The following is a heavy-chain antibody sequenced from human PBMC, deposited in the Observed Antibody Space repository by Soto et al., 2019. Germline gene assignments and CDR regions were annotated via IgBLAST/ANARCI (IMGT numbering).Heavy chain of an antibody. CDR1: GFTFSSYA. CDR3: AKDLSSRVEHSCFDY. D-gene: IGHD2-21*01. CDR2: ISGSGGST. Sequence: EVQLLEYGGGLVQPGGSLRLSCAASGFTFSSYAMSWVRQAPGKGLEWVSAISGSGGSTYYADSVKGRFTISRDNSKNTLYLQMNSLRAEDTAVYYCAKDLSSRVEHSCFDYWGQGTLVTVSS. J-gene: IGHJ4*02. V-gene: IGHV3-23*01.